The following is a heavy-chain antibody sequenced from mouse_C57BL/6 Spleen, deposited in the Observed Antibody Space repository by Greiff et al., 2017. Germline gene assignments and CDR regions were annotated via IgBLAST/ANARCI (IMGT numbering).Heavy chain of an antibody. J-gene: IGHJ4*01. D-gene: IGHD2-1*01. Sequence: VQLQQSGPVLVKPGPSVQISCKASGFTFTDYCMHWVKQSHGKSLEWIGLVYPYNGGTSYNQKFKGKATLTVDTSSSTVYMELNSLTSEDSAVYYCARVGYGNYDYAMDYWGQGTSVTVSS. V-gene: IGHV1-36*01. CDR2: VYPYNGGT. CDR1: GFTFTDYC. CDR3: ARVGYGNYDYAMDY.